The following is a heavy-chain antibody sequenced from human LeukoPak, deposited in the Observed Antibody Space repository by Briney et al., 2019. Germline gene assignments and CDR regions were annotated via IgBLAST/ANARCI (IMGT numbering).Heavy chain of an antibody. CDR3: ARAYESSVYRGLGYFDY. CDR2: IYYSGST. D-gene: IGHD3-22*01. V-gene: IGHV4-39*01. J-gene: IGHJ4*02. CDR1: GGSISSSSYY. Sequence: SSETLSLTCTVSGGSISSSSYYWGWLRQPPGKGLEWIGSIYYSGSTYYNPSLKSRVAISVDTSKTQFSLKLSSVTAADTVVFYGARAYESSVYRGLGYFDYWGQGTLVTVSS.